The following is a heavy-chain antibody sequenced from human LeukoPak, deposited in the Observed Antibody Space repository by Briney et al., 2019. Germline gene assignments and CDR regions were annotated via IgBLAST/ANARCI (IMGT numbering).Heavy chain of an antibody. CDR3: ARTKRYSSSSSGRSGAFDI. J-gene: IGHJ3*02. CDR1: GFTFDDYG. V-gene: IGHV3-20*01. D-gene: IGHD6-13*01. Sequence: GGSLRLSCAASGFTFDDYGMSWVRQAPGKGLEWVSGINWNGGSTGYADSVKGRFTISRDNAKNSLYLQMNSLRAEDTALYHCARTKRYSSSSSGRSGAFDIWGQGTMVTVSS. CDR2: INWNGGST.